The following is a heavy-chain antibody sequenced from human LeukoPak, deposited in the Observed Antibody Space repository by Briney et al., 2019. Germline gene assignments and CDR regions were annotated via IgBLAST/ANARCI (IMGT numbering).Heavy chain of an antibody. D-gene: IGHD3-22*01. J-gene: IGHJ4*02. CDR2: ISAYNGDA. CDR3: ARDRHTASGYYPFDS. V-gene: IGHV1-18*01. CDR1: GYTFTSYG. Sequence: GASVKVSCKASGYTFTSYGISWVRQAPGQGLEWMGWISAYNGDAKYAQNLQGRVTMTTDTSTSTAYMDLRSLRSDDTAVYYCARDRHTASGYYPFDSWGQGTLVTVSS.